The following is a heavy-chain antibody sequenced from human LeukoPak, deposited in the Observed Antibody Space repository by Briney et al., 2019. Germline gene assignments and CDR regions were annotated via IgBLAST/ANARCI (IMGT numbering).Heavy chain of an antibody. CDR1: GDSVSGNNGA. D-gene: IGHD6-19*01. CDR2: TYYRSKWYN. J-gene: IGHJ4*02. V-gene: IGHV6-1*01. CDR3: ARDFGNTGWYTFDY. Sequence: SQTLSLTCDISGDSVSGNNGAWNWIRQSPSRGLEWRGRTYYRSKWYNDYAGSLNGRITISPDTSKNQFSLHLNSVTPEDAAVYYCARDFGNTGWYTFDYWGQGILVTVSS.